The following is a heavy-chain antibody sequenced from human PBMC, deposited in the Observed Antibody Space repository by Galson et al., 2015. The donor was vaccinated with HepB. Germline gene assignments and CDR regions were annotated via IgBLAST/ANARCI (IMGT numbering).Heavy chain of an antibody. J-gene: IGHJ6*02. Sequence: SVKVSCKASGGTFSSYAISWVRQAPGQGLEWMGGIIPIFGTANYAQKFQGRVTITADESTSTAYMELSSLRSEDTAVYYCARDLTGYYGSGSYPESAYYYYGMDVWGQGTTVPVSS. CDR3: ARDLTGYYGSGSYPESAYYYYGMDV. D-gene: IGHD3-10*01. CDR1: GGTFSSYA. CDR2: IIPIFGTA. V-gene: IGHV1-69*13.